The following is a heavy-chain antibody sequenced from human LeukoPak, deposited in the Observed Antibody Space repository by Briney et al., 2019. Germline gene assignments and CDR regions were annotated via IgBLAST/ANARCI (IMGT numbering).Heavy chain of an antibody. CDR1: GYTFTGYY. CDR3: ARVLATVTTMGVYYFDY. D-gene: IGHD4-17*01. CDR2: INPNSGGT. J-gene: IGHJ4*02. Sequence: ASVKVSCKASGYTFTGYYMHWVRQAPGQGLEWMGWINPNSGGTNYAQKSQGRVTMTRDTSISTAYMELSRLRSDDTAVYYCARVLATVTTMGVYYFDYWGQGTLVTVSS. V-gene: IGHV1-2*02.